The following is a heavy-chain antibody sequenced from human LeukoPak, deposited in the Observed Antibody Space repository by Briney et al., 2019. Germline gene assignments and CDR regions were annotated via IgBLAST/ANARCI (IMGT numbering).Heavy chain of an antibody. J-gene: IGHJ2*01. D-gene: IGHD1-26*01. V-gene: IGHV3-53*01. CDR1: GFTVSSNY. Sequence: GGSLRLSCAASGFTVSSNYMSWVRQAPGKGLEWVSVIYSGGSTYYADSVKGRFTISRDNPKNTLYLQMNSLRAEDTAVYYCARQIVGPNWYFDLWGRGTLVTVSS. CDR2: IYSGGST. CDR3: ARQIVGPNWYFDL.